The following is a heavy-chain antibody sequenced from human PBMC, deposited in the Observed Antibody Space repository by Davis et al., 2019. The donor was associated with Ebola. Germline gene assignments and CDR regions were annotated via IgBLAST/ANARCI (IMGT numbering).Heavy chain of an antibody. J-gene: IGHJ6*03. Sequence: PGGSLRLSCAASGFTFSSYGMHWVRQAPGKGLEWVAVISYDGSNKYYADSVKGRFTISRDNSKNTLYLQMNSLRAEDTAVYYCAKDIGTAYYYYYMDVWGKGTTVTVSS. CDR3: AKDIGTAYYYYYMDV. CDR2: ISYDGSNK. V-gene: IGHV3-30*18. CDR1: GFTFSSYG. D-gene: IGHD1/OR15-1a*01.